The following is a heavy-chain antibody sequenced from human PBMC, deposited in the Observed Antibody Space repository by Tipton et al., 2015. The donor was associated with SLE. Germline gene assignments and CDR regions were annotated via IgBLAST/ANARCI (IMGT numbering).Heavy chain of an antibody. V-gene: IGHV4-39*01. CDR2: VFDSRSA. J-gene: IGHJ6*03. Sequence: TLSLTCTVSGGSINNYYWGWIRQPPGKGLVWIGSVFDSRSAYYKLSLKSRVTISVDTSKNQFSLKLYSVTAADTAVYYCARLQGGGTAGRWYYMDVWGKGTPVTVSS. CDR1: GGSINNYY. D-gene: IGHD4-23*01. CDR3: ARLQGGGTAGRWYYMDV.